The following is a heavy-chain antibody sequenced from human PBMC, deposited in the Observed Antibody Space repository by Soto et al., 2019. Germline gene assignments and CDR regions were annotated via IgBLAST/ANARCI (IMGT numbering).Heavy chain of an antibody. CDR1: GYSISSSNW. J-gene: IGHJ4*02. Sequence: PSETLSLTCAVSGYSISSSNWWGWIRQPPGKGLEWIGYIYYSGSTYYNPSLKSRVTMSVDTSKNQFSLKLSSVTAVDTAVYYCASGYSSSPIDYWGQGTLVTVSS. D-gene: IGHD6-13*01. CDR3: ASGYSSSPIDY. CDR2: IYYSGST. V-gene: IGHV4-28*01.